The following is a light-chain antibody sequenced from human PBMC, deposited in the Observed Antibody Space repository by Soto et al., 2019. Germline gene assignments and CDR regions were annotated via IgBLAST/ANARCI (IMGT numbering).Light chain of an antibody. V-gene: IGKV1-5*03. J-gene: IGKJ5*01. CDR2: KAS. CDR3: QQLYIFPLT. Sequence: DIQITQSPSTLSGSVGDRVTITCRASQTISSWLAWYQQKPGKAPKLLIYKASTLKSGVPSRFSGGESGTEHTLTISSLQPEDSATYYCQQLYIFPLTFGQGTRLEIK. CDR1: QTISSW.